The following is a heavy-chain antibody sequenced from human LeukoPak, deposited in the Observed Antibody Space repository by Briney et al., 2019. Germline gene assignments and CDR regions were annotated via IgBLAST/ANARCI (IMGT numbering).Heavy chain of an antibody. V-gene: IGHV3-21*01. Sequence: GGSLRLSCAASGFTFSSYAMNWVRQAPGKGLEWVSSISGRSDDIYYADSVQGRFTISRDNSKNSLYLQTKSLRAEDTALYYCARRGYHDYSGFDYWGQGTLVTVSS. J-gene: IGHJ4*02. CDR1: GFTFSSYA. CDR3: ARRGYHDYSGFDY. D-gene: IGHD1-26*01. CDR2: ISGRSDDI.